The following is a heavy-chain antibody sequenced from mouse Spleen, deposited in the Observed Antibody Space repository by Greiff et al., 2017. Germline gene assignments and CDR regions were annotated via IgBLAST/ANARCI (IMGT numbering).Heavy chain of an antibody. CDR1: GYTFTSYW. V-gene: IGHV1-69*02. CDR3: TREEGRYFDY. CDR2: IYPSDSYT. J-gene: IGHJ2*01. Sequence: QVHVKQSGAELVRPGASVKLSCKASGYTFTSYWINWVKQRPGQGLEWIGNIYPSDSYTNYNQKFKDKATLTVDKSSSTAYMQLSSPTSEDSAVYYCTREEGRYFDYWGQGTTLTVSS.